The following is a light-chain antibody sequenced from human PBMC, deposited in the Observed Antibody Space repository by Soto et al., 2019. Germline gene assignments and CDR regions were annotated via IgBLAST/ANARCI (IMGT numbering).Light chain of an antibody. J-gene: IGKJ1*01. Sequence: EIVMTQSPATLSVSPGERATLSCRASQSFSSNLAWYQQKPGQAPRLLIYGVSTRATGIPARFSGSGSGTEFTLTISSLQSEDSAIYYCQQYDNWSRTFGQGTKVEIK. V-gene: IGKV3-15*01. CDR2: GVS. CDR3: QQYDNWSRT. CDR1: QSFSSN.